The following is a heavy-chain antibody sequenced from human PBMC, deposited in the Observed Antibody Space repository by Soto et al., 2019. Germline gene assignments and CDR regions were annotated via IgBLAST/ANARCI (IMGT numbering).Heavy chain of an antibody. Sequence: GGSLRLSCAASGFTVSSNYMRWVRQAPGKGVEWVSVIYSGGSTYYADSVKGRFTISRDNSKNRSYLQMNSLRAEDTAVYYCARGPAIDYGMDVWGQGTTVTVSS. CDR2: IYSGGST. CDR3: ARGPAIDYGMDV. V-gene: IGHV3-53*01. CDR1: GFTVSSNY. D-gene: IGHD3-22*01. J-gene: IGHJ6*02.